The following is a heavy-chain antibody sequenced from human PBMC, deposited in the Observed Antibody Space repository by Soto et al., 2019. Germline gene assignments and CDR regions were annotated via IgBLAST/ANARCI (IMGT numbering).Heavy chain of an antibody. J-gene: IGHJ6*02. Sequence: ASVKVSCKASGYTFTGYYMHWVRQAPGQGLEWMGWINPNSGGTNYAQKFQGWVAMTRDTSISTAYMELSRLRSDDTAVYYCARDGNDILTGYYRNPYYYYGMDVWGQGTTVTVSS. CDR1: GYTFTGYY. CDR2: INPNSGGT. CDR3: ARDGNDILTGYYRNPYYYYGMDV. V-gene: IGHV1-2*04. D-gene: IGHD3-9*01.